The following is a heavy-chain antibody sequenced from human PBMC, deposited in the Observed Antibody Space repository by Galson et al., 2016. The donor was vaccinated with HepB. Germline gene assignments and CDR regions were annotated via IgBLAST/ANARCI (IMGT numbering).Heavy chain of an antibody. D-gene: IGHD3-22*01. V-gene: IGHV1-46*01. J-gene: IGHJ6*02. CDR2: IAPSGGAT. CDR3: ATFYSRRDSSGNYFTMDV. CDR1: GYTFTRYY. Sequence: SVKVSCKASGYTFTRYYMHWVRQAPGQGLEWMGIIAPSGGATDYAQRFQGRVTMTRDTSTSTVYMELSSLTSEDTAVYYCATFYSRRDSSGNYFTMDVWGQGTTVTVSS.